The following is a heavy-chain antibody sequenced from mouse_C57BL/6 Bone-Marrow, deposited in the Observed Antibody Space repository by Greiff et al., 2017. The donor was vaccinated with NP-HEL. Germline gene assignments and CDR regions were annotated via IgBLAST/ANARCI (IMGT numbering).Heavy chain of an antibody. CDR1: GFTFSSYG. J-gene: IGHJ4*01. CDR3: ARPPSMVTIAMDY. V-gene: IGHV5-6*01. D-gene: IGHD2-2*01. Sequence: EVHLVESGGDLVKPGGSLKLSCAASGFTFSSYGMSWVRQTPDNRLEWVATISSGGSYTYYPDSVKGRFPISRDTAKNTLNLQMSRLKYDDTTKYYCARPPSMVTIAMDYWGQGTSVTVSA. CDR2: ISSGGSYT.